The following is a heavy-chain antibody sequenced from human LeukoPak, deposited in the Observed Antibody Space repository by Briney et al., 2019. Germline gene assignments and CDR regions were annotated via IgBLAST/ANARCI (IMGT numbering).Heavy chain of an antibody. CDR3: ARVLYYDSSGYQDYYYGMDV. CDR1: GYTFTSYG. V-gene: IGHV1-18*01. J-gene: IGHJ6*02. CDR2: ISAYNGNT. D-gene: IGHD3-22*01. Sequence: GASVKVSCKASGYTFTSYGISWVRQAPGQGLEWMGWISAYNGNTNYAQKLQGRVTMTTDTSTSTAYMELRSLRSDDTAVYYCARVLYYDSSGYQDYYYGMDVWGQGTTVTVSS.